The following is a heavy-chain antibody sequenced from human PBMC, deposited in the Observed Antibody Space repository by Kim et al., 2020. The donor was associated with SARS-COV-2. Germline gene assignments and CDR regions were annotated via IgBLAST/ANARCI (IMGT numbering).Heavy chain of an antibody. J-gene: IGHJ3*02. Sequence: NTNYGQKLQGRVTMTTDTATSTAYLELRSLRSDDTAVYYCARGIAAAGLIWGQGTMVTVSS. D-gene: IGHD6-13*01. V-gene: IGHV1-18*01. CDR3: ARGIAAAGLI. CDR2: NT.